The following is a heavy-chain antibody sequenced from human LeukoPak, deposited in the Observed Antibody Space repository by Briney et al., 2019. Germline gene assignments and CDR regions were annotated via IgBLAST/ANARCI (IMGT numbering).Heavy chain of an antibody. Sequence: PSQTLSLTCTVSGGSISSGGSYWSWIRQHPGKGLEWIGYIYYSGSTYYNPSLKSRVTISVDTSKNQFSLKLSSVTAADTAVYYCASLIYYDSSGYGYYFDYWGQGTLVTVSS. CDR3: ASLIYYDSSGYGYYFDY. V-gene: IGHV4-31*03. J-gene: IGHJ4*02. CDR2: IYYSGST. D-gene: IGHD3-22*01. CDR1: GGSISSGGSY.